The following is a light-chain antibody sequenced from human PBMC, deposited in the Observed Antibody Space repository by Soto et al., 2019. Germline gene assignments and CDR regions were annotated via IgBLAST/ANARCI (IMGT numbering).Light chain of an antibody. CDR3: QQYNSYSIT. Sequence: DIQLTQSPSTLSACVGDRVTITCRASQSISSWLAWHQQKPGKAPKLLIYKASSLESGVPSRFSGSGSGTEFTLTISSLQPDDFATYYCQQYNSYSITFGQGARLEI. CDR1: QSISSW. J-gene: IGKJ5*01. CDR2: KAS. V-gene: IGKV1-5*03.